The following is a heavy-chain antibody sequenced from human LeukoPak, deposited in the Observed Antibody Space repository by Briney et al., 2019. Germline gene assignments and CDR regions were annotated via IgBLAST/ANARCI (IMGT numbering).Heavy chain of an antibody. CDR3: ARGEFGYSSGWSQYEFDY. CDR2: INPSGGST. V-gene: IGHV1-46*01. D-gene: IGHD6-19*01. Sequence: ASVKVSCKASGYTFTSYYMHWVRQAPGQGLEWMGIINPSGGSTSYAQKFQGRVTMTRDTSTSTVYMEPSSLRSEDTAVYYCARGEFGYSSGWSQYEFDYWGQGTLVTVSS. J-gene: IGHJ4*02. CDR1: GYTFTSYY.